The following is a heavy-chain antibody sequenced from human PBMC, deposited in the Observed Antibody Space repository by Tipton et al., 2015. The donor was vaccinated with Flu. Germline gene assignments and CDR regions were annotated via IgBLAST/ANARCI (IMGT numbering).Heavy chain of an antibody. D-gene: IGHD4-23*01. Sequence: TLSLTCTVPGGSISGSSYYWTWIRQPAGKGLEWIGQIYTSGSTKYNPSLKSRVTMSLDTSKNHFSLKLSSVTAADTAMYYCARDYGGLNWFDPWGQGTLVTVSS. CDR2: IYTSGST. V-gene: IGHV4-61*09. CDR1: GGSISGSSYY. J-gene: IGHJ5*02. CDR3: ARDYGGLNWFDP.